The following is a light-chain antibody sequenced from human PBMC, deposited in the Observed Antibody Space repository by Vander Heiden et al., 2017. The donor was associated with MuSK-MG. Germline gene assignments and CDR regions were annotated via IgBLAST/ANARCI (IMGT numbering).Light chain of an antibody. CDR2: DTN. CDR3: LLSYPYSVV. CDR1: TGAVSPTHF. J-gene: IGLJ2*01. V-gene: IGLV7-46*01. Sequence: AVVNQEPSLTVSPGGTVTLTCGSSTGAVSPTHFPYWIQQKPGQAPRTLIDDTNNKHAGTPARFSGSLLGGQAALTLSGAQPDDEAEYYCLLSYPYSVVFGGGTKLTVL.